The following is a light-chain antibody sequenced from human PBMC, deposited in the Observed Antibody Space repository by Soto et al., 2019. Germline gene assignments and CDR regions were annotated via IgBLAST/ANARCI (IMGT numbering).Light chain of an antibody. V-gene: IGKV4-1*01. CDR1: QSVLYSSNNKNY. Sequence: DIVMTQSLDSLAVSLGERATINCKSSQSVLYSSNNKNYLAWYQQKPGQPPKLLIYWASTRESGVPDRFSGSGSGTDFTLTINSLQAEDVAVYYCQQYYSTLITFGQGTRLEI. J-gene: IGKJ5*01. CDR3: QQYYSTLIT. CDR2: WAS.